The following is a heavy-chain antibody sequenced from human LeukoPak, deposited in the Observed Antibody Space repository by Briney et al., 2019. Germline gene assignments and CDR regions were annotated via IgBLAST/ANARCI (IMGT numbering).Heavy chain of an antibody. CDR3: ARDPRHDILTDNYYYYMDV. Sequence: RGSLRLSCAASGFTFSSYWMSWGRQAPGKGLGWVANIKQDGSEKYYADSVKGRFTISRDNAKNSLYLQMNSLRAEDTAVYYCARDPRHDILTDNYYYYMDVWGKGTTVTVSS. CDR2: IKQDGSEK. D-gene: IGHD3-9*01. CDR1: GFTFSSYW. J-gene: IGHJ6*03. V-gene: IGHV3-7*01.